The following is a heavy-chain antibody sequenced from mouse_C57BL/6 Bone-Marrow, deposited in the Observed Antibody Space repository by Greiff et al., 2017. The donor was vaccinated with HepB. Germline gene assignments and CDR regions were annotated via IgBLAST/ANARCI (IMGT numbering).Heavy chain of an antibody. V-gene: IGHV2-6*03. Sequence: VKLVESGPGLVAPSQRLSITCTVSGFSLTSYGVHWVRQPPGKGLEWLVVIWSDGSTTYNSALKSRLSISKDNSKSQVFLKMNSLQTDDTAMYYCARSSYGNFPWFAYWGQGTLVTVSA. CDR1: GFSLTSYG. D-gene: IGHD2-10*01. J-gene: IGHJ3*01. CDR3: ARSSYGNFPWFAY. CDR2: IWSDGST.